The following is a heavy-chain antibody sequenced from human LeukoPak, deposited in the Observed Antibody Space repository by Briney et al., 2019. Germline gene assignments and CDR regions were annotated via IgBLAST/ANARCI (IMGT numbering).Heavy chain of an antibody. CDR3: ASGGGYCSTTSCYVLYY. CDR1: GFTFTTYD. D-gene: IGHD2-2*01. V-gene: IGHV3-23*01. CDR2: VSSGGDRT. Sequence: GGSLRLSCAASGFTFTTYDMSWVRQAPGKGLQWVSAVSSGGDRTYYADSVKGWFSISRDNSKITLYLQMNSLSADDTAVYYCASGGGYCSTTSCYVLYYWGQGALVTVSS. J-gene: IGHJ4*02.